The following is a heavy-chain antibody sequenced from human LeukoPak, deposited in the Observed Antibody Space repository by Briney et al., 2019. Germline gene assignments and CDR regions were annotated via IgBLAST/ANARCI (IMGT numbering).Heavy chain of an antibody. CDR3: ARRFRGGFDY. CDR2: LYYSGST. Sequence: SETLSLTCTVSGGSISYYYWGWIRQPPGKGLEWVGSLYYSGSTYYNPSLKSRLTMSVDTSTNQFSLRLSSVTAADTAVYYCARRFRGGFDYWGQGTLVTVSS. CDR1: GGSISYYY. D-gene: IGHD3-10*01. J-gene: IGHJ4*02. V-gene: IGHV4-39*01.